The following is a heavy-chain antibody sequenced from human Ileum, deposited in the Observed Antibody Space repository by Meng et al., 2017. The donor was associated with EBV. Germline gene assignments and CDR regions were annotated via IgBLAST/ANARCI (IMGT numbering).Heavy chain of an antibody. D-gene: IGHD6-19*01. V-gene: IGHV4-61*08. CDR2: IYNSGRT. CDR3: ARDGYSSGSD. Sequence: QVQLEGAVPRLVHPSETLSLSCSFSGSSVSSGGDAWSWIRQPPGKGLELIGYIYNSGRTNYNPTLKSRVTISVDTSKNQFSLKLSSVTAADTAVYYCARDGYSSGSDWGQGTLVTVSS. CDR1: GSSVSSGGDA. J-gene: IGHJ4*02.